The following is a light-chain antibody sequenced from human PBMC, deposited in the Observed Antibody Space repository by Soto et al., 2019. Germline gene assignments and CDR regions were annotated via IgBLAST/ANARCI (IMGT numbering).Light chain of an antibody. CDR2: LNRYGSH. V-gene: IGLV4-69*01. J-gene: IGLJ2*01. CDR1: SGQSNYA. CDR3: QTWGTGIVI. Sequence: QSVLTQSPSASASMRASVKLTCTVSSGQSNYANAWHQQQPKKGPRYLMKLNRYGSHSKGDGIPNRFSGSSSGAERYLTISSLQSEDEADYYCQTWGTGIVIFGGGTKLTVL.